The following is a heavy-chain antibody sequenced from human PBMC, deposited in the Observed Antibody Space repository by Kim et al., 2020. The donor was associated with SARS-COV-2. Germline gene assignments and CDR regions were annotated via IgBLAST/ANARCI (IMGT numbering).Heavy chain of an antibody. J-gene: IGHJ4*02. CDR3: ARLPDY. V-gene: IGHV4-31*02. CDR2: IRYSGST. Sequence: YIRYSGSTYYSPSLKSRITISVDTSKNQFSLKLNSVTAADAAVYYCARLPDYWGQGTLVTVSS.